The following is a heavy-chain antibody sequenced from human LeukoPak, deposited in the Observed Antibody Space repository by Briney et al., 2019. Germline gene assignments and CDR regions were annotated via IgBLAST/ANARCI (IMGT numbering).Heavy chain of an antibody. CDR2: IYYSGST. CDR1: GGSISSYY. CDR3: ARAAVTFSYYYYYYMDV. J-gene: IGHJ6*03. V-gene: IGHV4-59*01. Sequence: ASETLSLTCTVSGGSISSYYWSWIRQPPGKGLEWIGYIYYSGSTNYNPSLKSRVTISVDTSKNQFSLKLSSVTAADTAVYYCARAAVTFSYYYYYYMDVWGKGTTVTISS. D-gene: IGHD4-17*01.